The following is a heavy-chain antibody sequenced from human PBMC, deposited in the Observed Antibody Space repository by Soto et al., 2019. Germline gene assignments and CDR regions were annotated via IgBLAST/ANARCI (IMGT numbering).Heavy chain of an antibody. V-gene: IGHV3-30*01. Sequence: GSLRVSWVVAGFTLSNNAIPLVRQAPGKGLEWVAFISFDSSEIHYADSVKGRFTISRDNPRNTLFLQVNSPRADDTAVYYCAIARVADSSLDHWGQGTLVTVSS. D-gene: IGHD3-3*01. CDR1: GFTLSNNA. J-gene: IGHJ4*02. CDR2: ISFDSSEI. CDR3: AIARVADSSLDH.